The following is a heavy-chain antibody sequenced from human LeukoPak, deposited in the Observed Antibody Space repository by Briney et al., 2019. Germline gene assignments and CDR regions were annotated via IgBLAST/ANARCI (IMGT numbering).Heavy chain of an antibody. Sequence: SETLFLTCTVSGVPITSYFWTWIRQAPGKGLEWIGYIYYIGTTNYNPSLKSRATMSVDMSKNQFSLKLTSVTAADTAVYYCAREGYGSGSSHFMDVWGTGTTVTVSS. J-gene: IGHJ6*03. D-gene: IGHD3-10*01. CDR3: AREGYGSGSSHFMDV. CDR1: GVPITSYF. CDR2: IYYIGTT. V-gene: IGHV4-59*01.